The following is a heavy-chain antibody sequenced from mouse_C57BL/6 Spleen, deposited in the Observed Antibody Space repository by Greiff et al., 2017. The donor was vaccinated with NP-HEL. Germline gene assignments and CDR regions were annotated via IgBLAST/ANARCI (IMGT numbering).Heavy chain of an antibody. V-gene: IGHV5-6*01. D-gene: IGHD2-3*01. CDR2: ISSGGSYT. CDR1: GFTFSSYG. CDR3: ARLGYDGYSTCAIDY. Sequence: EVQLVESGGDLVKPGGSLKLSCAASGFTFSSYGMSWVRQTPDKRLEWVATISSGGSYTYYPDSVKGRYTMSRDNATNTLYLQMSSRKSEDTAVYYCARLGYDGYSTCAIDYWGTGTSVTVAS. J-gene: IGHJ4*01.